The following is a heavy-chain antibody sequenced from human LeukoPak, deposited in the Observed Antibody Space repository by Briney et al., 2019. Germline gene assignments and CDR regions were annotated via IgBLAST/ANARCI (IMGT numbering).Heavy chain of an antibody. J-gene: IGHJ4*02. CDR2: IKIDGSTV. CDR3: STANFDN. Sequence: GGSLRLSCAASGFPLRSDRMKWVRQAPGKGLEWVSYIKIDGSTVNYADSVKGRFTISRDNAKNSLYLQINSLRAEDTAVYYLSTANFDNWGQGTLVTVSS. CDR1: GFPLRSDR. V-gene: IGHV3-48*01.